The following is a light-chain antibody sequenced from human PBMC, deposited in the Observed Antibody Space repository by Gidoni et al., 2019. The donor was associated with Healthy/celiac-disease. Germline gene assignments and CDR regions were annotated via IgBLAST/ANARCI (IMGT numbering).Light chain of an antibody. Sequence: SYELPQPPSVSVSPGQTARITCSGDALPKQYAYWYQQKPGQAPVLVIYKDSERHSGIPERVSGSSSGKTVTLTISGVQAEEEADYYCQSADSSGTYVVFGGGTKLTVI. CDR1: ALPKQY. V-gene: IGLV3-25*02. CDR2: KDS. J-gene: IGLJ2*01. CDR3: QSADSSGTYVV.